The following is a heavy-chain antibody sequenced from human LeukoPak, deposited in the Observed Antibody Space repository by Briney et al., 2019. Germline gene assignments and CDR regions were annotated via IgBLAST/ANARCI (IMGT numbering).Heavy chain of an antibody. J-gene: IGHJ4*02. CDR3: ASPLAGDYFDY. Sequence: GGSLRLSCAASGFTFNSYAMHWVRQAPGKGLEWVAVISYDGSNKYYADSVKGRFTISRDNSKNTLYLQMNSLRAEDTAVYYCASPLAGDYFDYWGQGTLVTVSS. CDR2: ISYDGSNK. V-gene: IGHV3-30*04. CDR1: GFTFNSYA.